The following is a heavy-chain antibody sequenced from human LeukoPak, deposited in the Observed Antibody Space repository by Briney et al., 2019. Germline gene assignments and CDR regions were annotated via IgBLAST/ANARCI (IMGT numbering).Heavy chain of an antibody. Sequence: GGSLRLSCAASGFTFSSHWMHWVRQAPGRGLVWVSGISTDGSRPRYADSVNGRFTISRDNAKNTLYLQMNSLRAEDTAVYFCVRDGQGSTPLDYWGQGTLVTVSS. CDR2: ISTDGSRP. CDR3: VRDGQGSTPLDY. J-gene: IGHJ4*02. V-gene: IGHV3-74*01. CDR1: GFTFSSHW. D-gene: IGHD2-15*01.